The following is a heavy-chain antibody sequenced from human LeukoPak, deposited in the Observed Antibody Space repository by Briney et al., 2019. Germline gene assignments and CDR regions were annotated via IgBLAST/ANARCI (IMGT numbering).Heavy chain of an antibody. V-gene: IGHV1-2*02. CDR1: GYTFTGYY. J-gene: IGHJ4*02. D-gene: IGHD3-10*01. CDR3: AKDYYGSGSYNDY. CDR2: INPNSGGT. Sequence: ASVTVSCKASGYTFTGYYMHWVRQAPGQGLEWMGWINPNSGGTNYAQKFQGRVTMTRDTSISTAYMELSRLRSDDTAVYYCAKDYYGSGSYNDYWGQGTLVTVSS.